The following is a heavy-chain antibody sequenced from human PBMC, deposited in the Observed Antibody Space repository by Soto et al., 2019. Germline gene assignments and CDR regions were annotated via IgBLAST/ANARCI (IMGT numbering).Heavy chain of an antibody. CDR2: IDWDDDK. CDR1: GFSLSTSGMC. CDR3: ARIVVVVPAATVMDYYYYMDV. Sequence: SGPTLVNPTQTLTLTCTFSGFSLSTSGMCVSWIRQPPGKALEWLARIDWDDDKYYSTSLKTRLTISRDTSKNQVVLTMTNMDPVDTATYYCARIVVVVPAATVMDYYYYMDVWGKGTTVTVSS. D-gene: IGHD2-2*01. V-gene: IGHV2-70*11. J-gene: IGHJ6*03.